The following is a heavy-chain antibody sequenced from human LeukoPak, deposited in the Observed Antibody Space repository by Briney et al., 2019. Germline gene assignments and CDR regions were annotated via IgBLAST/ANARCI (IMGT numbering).Heavy chain of an antibody. CDR2: INPNSGGT. D-gene: IGHD5-24*01. CDR3: ARAVVRWLQLPLFDY. J-gene: IGHJ4*02. CDR1: GYTFTGYY. V-gene: IGHV1-2*06. Sequence: ASVKVSCKASGYTFTGYYMHRVRQAPGQGLEWMGRINPNSGGTNYAQKFQGRVTMTRDTSISTAYMELSRLRSDDTAVYYCARAVVRWLQLPLFDYWGQGTLVTVSS.